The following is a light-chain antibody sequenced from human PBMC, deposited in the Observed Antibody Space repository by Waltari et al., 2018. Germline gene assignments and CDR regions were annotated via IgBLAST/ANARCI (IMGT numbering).Light chain of an antibody. CDR3: QQSHSAPLT. Sequence: IQMTQSPSSLSASVGDRVTLTCRASQNIKSYVNWYQQHPGKAPKVLIYSASTLQSGGSSRFRGRGSGTEFTLTISSLQPEDFATYYCQQSHSAPLTFGGGTRVDFK. CDR1: QNIKSY. V-gene: IGKV1-39*01. CDR2: SAS. J-gene: IGKJ4*01.